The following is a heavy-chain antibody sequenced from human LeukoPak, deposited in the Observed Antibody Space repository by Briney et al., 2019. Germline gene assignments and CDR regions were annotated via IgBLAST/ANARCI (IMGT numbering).Heavy chain of an antibody. CDR2: ISSISSYI. CDR1: GFTFSTYS. D-gene: IGHD2/OR15-2a*01. CDR3: ARDTLALGDAFDT. Sequence: GGSLRLSCAASGFTFSTYSMNWVRQAPGKGLEWVSSISSISSYIHYADSVKGRFTISRDNAKNSLYLQMNSLRAEDTAVYYCARDTLALGDAFDTWGQGTMVTVSS. J-gene: IGHJ3*02. V-gene: IGHV3-21*01.